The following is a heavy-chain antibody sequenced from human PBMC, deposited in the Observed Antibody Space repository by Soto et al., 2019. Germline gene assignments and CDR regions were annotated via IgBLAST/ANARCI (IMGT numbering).Heavy chain of an antibody. J-gene: IGHJ3*02. CDR3: AAIFGILTVHDVFDI. Sequence: SETLSLTCTVSGGSISSGGYYWSWISQHPRKGLEWIGYIYYSGSTYYNPSLKSRVTISVDTSKDQFSLKLRSVTAADTALYYCAAIFGILTVHDVFDIWLQGTMVTVSS. CDR2: IYYSGST. CDR1: GGSISSGGYY. V-gene: IGHV4-31*02. D-gene: IGHD3-9*01.